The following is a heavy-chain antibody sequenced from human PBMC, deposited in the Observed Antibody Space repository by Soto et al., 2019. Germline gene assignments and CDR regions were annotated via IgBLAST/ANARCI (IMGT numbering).Heavy chain of an antibody. V-gene: IGHV3-23*01. CDR2: IRGRGGSR. CDR3: EKQWGVNTDAKFDY. CDR1: GFTFSSYA. J-gene: IGHJ4*02. D-gene: IGHD5-18*01. Sequence: EVQLLESGGDLVQPGGSLRLSCAASGFTFSSYAMSWVRQAPGKGLEWVSGIRGRGGSRYYTDSVQGRVTISRDNSNNTVYLQMNSLRIEDTAVYFCEKQWGVNTDAKFDYWGQGTLVTVSS.